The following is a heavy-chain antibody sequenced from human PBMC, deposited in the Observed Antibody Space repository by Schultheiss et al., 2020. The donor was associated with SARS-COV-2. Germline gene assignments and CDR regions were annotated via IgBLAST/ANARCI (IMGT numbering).Heavy chain of an antibody. V-gene: IGHV4-4*02. CDR1: GGSIRSTYW. CDR3: ARDLEAQLWPDPPYGMDV. D-gene: IGHD5-18*01. J-gene: IGHJ6*02. Sequence: GSLRLSCAVSGGSIRSTYWWTWVRQPPGKGLEWIGEIYHSGSTNYNPSLKSRVTISVDTSKNHVSLRLSSVTAADTAVYYCARDLEAQLWPDPPYGMDVWGQGTTVTVSS. CDR2: IYHSGST.